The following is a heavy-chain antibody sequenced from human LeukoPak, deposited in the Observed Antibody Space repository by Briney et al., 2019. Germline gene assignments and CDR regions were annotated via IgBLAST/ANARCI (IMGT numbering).Heavy chain of an antibody. V-gene: IGHV3-11*01. J-gene: IGHJ5*02. CDR2: ISSSGSTI. CDR1: GFTFSDYY. CDR3: ARRVVIGDWFDP. D-gene: IGHD3-22*01. Sequence: PGGSLRLSCAASGFTFSDYYMSWIRQAPGKGLEWVSYISSSGSTIYYADSVKGRFTISRDNAKNSLYLQMNSLRGEDTAVYYCARRVVIGDWFDPWGQGTLVTVSS.